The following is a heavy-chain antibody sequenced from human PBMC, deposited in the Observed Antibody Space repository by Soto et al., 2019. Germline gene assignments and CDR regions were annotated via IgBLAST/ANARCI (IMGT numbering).Heavy chain of an antibody. CDR3: ARDGLDQILTGTPYYFDY. D-gene: IGHD3-9*01. Sequence: QVQLVQSGAEVKKPGSSVKVSCKASGGTFSSYAISWVRQAPGQGLEWMGGIIPIFGTANYAQKFQGRVTITADEATSTAYMELSSLRSEDTAVYYCARDGLDQILTGTPYYFDYWGQGTLVTVSS. V-gene: IGHV1-69*01. CDR2: IIPIFGTA. J-gene: IGHJ4*02. CDR1: GGTFSSYA.